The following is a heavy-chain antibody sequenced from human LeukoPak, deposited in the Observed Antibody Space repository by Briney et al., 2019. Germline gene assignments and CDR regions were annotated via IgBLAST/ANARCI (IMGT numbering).Heavy chain of an antibody. J-gene: IGHJ4*02. D-gene: IGHD6-13*01. CDR2: ISSSSSTI. Sequence: GGSLRLSCAASGFTFSSYSMNWARQAPGKGLEWVSYISSSSSTIYYADSVKGRFTISRDNAKNSLYLQMNSLRAEDTAVYYCARGTGYSSSWYSPHFDYWGQGTLVTVSS. V-gene: IGHV3-48*01. CDR3: ARGTGYSSSWYSPHFDY. CDR1: GFTFSSYS.